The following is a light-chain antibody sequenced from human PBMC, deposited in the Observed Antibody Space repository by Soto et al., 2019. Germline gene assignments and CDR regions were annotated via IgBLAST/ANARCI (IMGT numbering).Light chain of an antibody. Sequence: QSALTQPPSASGSPGQSVTISCTGTSSNVGAYMYVSWYQQHPGKAPKLMIYEVTTRPSGVSDRFSGSKSGNTASLTVSGLQAEDEADYYCSSYAGSGICVFGGGTKLTVL. CDR2: EVT. CDR1: SSNVGAYMY. J-gene: IGLJ3*02. CDR3: SSYAGSGICV. V-gene: IGLV2-8*01.